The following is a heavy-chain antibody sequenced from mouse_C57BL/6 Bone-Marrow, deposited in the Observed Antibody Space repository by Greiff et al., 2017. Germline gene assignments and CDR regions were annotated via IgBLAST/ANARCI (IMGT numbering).Heavy chain of an antibody. CDR3: ARETTVVYFDY. CDR1: GYAFSSYW. V-gene: IGHV1-80*01. D-gene: IGHD1-1*01. J-gene: IGHJ2*01. Sequence: QVQLQQSGAELVKPGASVKISCKASGYAFSSYWMNWVKQRPGQGLEWIGQIYPGDGDTNYNGKFKGKATLTADKSSSTAYMQLSSLTSEDSAVYFCARETTVVYFDYWGQGTTLTVSS. CDR2: IYPGDGDT.